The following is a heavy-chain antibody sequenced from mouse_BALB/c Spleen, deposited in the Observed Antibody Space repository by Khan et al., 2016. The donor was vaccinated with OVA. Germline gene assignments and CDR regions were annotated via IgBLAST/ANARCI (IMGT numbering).Heavy chain of an antibody. J-gene: IGHJ1*01. V-gene: IGHV2-6-2*01. CDR2: IWSDGIT. CDR3: ARHRFGYFDV. Sequence: QVQLKESGPDLVAPSQSLSITCTVSGFSLTSYGVHWVRQPPGKGLEWLVVIWSDGITTYNSALKSRLSLSKDNSKSQVFLQMNSLQTDDTAMYYCARHRFGYFDVWGAGTTVTVAS. CDR1: GFSLTSYG.